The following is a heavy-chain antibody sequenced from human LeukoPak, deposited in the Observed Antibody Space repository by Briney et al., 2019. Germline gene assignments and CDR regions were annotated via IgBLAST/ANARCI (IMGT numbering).Heavy chain of an antibody. V-gene: IGHV3-30*04. D-gene: IGHD3-16*01. CDR2: LLYDGSSK. CDR3: ARDRGSNGYYGMDV. Sequence: PGRSLSLSCAASGFTFSHYAMHWVRQAPGKGLQWVAVLLYDGSSKYYVDSVRGRFTISRDNSKNTLYLQMNSLRDEDTAVYYCARDRGSNGYYGMDVWGQGTTVIVSS. CDR1: GFTFSHYA. J-gene: IGHJ6*02.